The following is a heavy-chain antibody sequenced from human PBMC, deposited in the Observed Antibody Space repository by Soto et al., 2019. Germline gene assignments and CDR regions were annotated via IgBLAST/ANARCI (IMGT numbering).Heavy chain of an antibody. CDR2: IYHGDSDT. V-gene: IGHV5-51*01. CDR3: ARDYHCDGCSCRGDY. D-gene: IGHD2-15*01. Sequence: GESLQVSCKGSEYISTNHWIGWVRQVPGKGLEWMGIIYHGDSDTRYSPSFQGQATISVDKSISTAYLQWSSVKASDTAMYCCARDYHCDGCSCRGDYWGKATMVSVSS. CDR1: EYISTNHW. J-gene: IGHJ4*01.